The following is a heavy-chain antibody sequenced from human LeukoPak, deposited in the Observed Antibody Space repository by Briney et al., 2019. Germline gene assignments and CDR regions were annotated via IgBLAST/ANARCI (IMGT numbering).Heavy chain of an antibody. CDR1: GFTFDDYA. V-gene: IGHV3-30*18. D-gene: IGHD6-6*01. Sequence: GGSLRLSCAASGFTFDDYAMHWVRQAPGKGLEWVSIISFDGSKRYYADSVKGRFTISRDNSKNTLYLQMNSLRPEDTAVYFCAKSIGAVGDYWGQGTLVTVSS. CDR2: ISFDGSKR. CDR3: AKSIGAVGDY. J-gene: IGHJ4*02.